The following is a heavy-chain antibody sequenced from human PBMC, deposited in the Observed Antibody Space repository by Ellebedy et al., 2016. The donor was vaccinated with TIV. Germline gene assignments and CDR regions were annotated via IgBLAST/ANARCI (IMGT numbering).Heavy chain of an antibody. V-gene: IGHV3-9*01. J-gene: IGHJ6*03. D-gene: IGHD2-8*01. CDR3: AKDSNPYYYYYYMDV. Sequence: SLKISGAASGFTFDDYAMHWVRQAPGKGLEWVSGISWNSGSIGYADSVKGRFTISRDNAKNSLYLQMNSLRAEDTALYYCAKDSNPYYYYYYMDVWGKGTTVTVSS. CDR2: ISWNSGSI. CDR1: GFTFDDYA.